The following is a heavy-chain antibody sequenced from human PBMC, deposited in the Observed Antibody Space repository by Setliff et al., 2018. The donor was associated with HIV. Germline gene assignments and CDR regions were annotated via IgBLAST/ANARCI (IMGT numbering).Heavy chain of an antibody. Sequence: SETLSLTCTVSGGSISSGDYYWSWIRQPPGKGLEWIGEINHSGSTNYNPSLKSRVTISVDTSKNQFSLKLSSVTAADTAVYYCARRAYGDYVEYYFDYWGQGTLVIVSS. CDR1: GGSISSGDYY. CDR2: INHSGST. CDR3: ARRAYGDYVEYYFDY. J-gene: IGHJ4*02. D-gene: IGHD4-17*01. V-gene: IGHV4-30-4*08.